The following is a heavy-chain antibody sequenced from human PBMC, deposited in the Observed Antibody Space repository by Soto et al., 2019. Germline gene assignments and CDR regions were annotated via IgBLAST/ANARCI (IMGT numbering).Heavy chain of an antibody. Sequence: PSETVSLTXTVSGGSISSGDYYWSWIRQPPGKGLEWIGYIYYSGSTYYNPSLKSRVTISVDTSKNQFSLKLSSVTAADTAVYYCARLSYYYDSSGYRPYYFDYWGQGTLVTVSS. CDR2: IYYSGST. D-gene: IGHD3-22*01. V-gene: IGHV4-30-4*01. CDR3: ARLSYYYDSSGYRPYYFDY. J-gene: IGHJ4*02. CDR1: GGSISSGDYY.